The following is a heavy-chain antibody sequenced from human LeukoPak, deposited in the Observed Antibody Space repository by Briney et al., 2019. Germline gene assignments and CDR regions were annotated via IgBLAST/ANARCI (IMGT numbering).Heavy chain of an antibody. V-gene: IGHV3-33*01. J-gene: IGHJ4*02. CDR1: GFTFSSYG. CDR3: ARDSSESLVDY. CDR2: IWYEGSNK. Sequence: GGSLRLSCAASGFTFSSYGIHWVRQAPGKVLEWVAVIWYEGSNKYYADSVKGRFTMSRDNSKNTLYLQMNSLRAEDTAVYYCARDSSESLVDYWGQGTLVTVSS. D-gene: IGHD1-26*01.